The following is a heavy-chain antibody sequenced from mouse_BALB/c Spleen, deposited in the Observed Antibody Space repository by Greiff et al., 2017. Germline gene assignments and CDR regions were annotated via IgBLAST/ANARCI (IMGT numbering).Heavy chain of an antibody. CDR3: ARGGKGYAMDY. CDR1: GFTFSDYY. J-gene: IGHJ4*01. V-gene: IGHV5-4*02. Sequence: EVKVVESGGGLVKPGGSLKLSCAASGFTFSDYYMYWVRQTPEKRLEWVATISDGGSYTYYPDSVKGRFTISRDNAKNNLYLQMSSLKSEDTAMYYCARGGKGYAMDYWGQGTSVTVSS. D-gene: IGHD4-1*01. CDR2: ISDGGSYT.